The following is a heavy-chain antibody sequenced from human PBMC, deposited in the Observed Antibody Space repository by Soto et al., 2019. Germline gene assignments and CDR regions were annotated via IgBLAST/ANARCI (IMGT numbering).Heavy chain of an antibody. CDR2: INHSGST. CDR1: GGSFSGYY. V-gene: IGHV4-34*01. J-gene: IGHJ6*03. D-gene: IGHD2-15*01. Sequence: SETLSLTCAVYGGSFSGYYWSWIRQPPGKGLEWIGEINHSGSTNYNPSLKSRVTISVDTSKNQFSLKLSSVTAADTAVYYCASKRYYCSGGSCYPLLNYYYVEVCCKGTTFTDPS. CDR3: ASKRYYCSGGSCYPLLNYYYVEV.